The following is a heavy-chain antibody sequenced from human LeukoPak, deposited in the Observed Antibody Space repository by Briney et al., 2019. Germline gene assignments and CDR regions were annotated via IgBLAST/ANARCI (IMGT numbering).Heavy chain of an antibody. V-gene: IGHV3-48*03. J-gene: IGHJ3*01. Sequence: PGWSLRLSCAASGFNFRNYEMNWVRQAPGKGLEWVSYISSGGNVYYADSVKCRFTISRDNVKNLMYLQMNVLRAEDTALYYCARDPHPNVASTGFDAWGQGTMVTAYS. CDR3: ARDPHPNVASTGFDA. D-gene: IGHD2-8*01. CDR2: ISSGGNV. CDR1: GFNFRNYE.